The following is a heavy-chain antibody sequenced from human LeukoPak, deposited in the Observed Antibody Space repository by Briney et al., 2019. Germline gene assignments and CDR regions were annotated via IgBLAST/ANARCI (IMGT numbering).Heavy chain of an antibody. CDR3: ARGGYGSGEGGY. D-gene: IGHD3-10*01. J-gene: IGHJ4*02. V-gene: IGHV1-2*02. Sequence: AASVKVSFKSSGYTFTDYHIHWVRQAPGQGLEWMGWINPNSGGTNYAQKFQGRVTMTRDTSITTAFMELSRLRSDDTAVYYCARGGYGSGEGGYWGQGTLVTVSS. CDR1: GYTFTDYH. CDR2: INPNSGGT.